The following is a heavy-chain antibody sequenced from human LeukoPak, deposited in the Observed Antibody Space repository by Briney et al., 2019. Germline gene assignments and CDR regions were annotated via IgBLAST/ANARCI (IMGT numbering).Heavy chain of an antibody. CDR2: IYYSGST. CDR1: GGSISSGGYY. D-gene: IGHD4-11*01. Sequence: SETLSLTCTVSGGSISSGGYYWSWIRQHPGKGLEWIGYIYYSGSTYYNPSLKSRVTISVDTSKNQISLKLSSVTAADTAVYYCARDGRTTVTTNYYYGMDVWGQGTTVTVSS. J-gene: IGHJ6*02. CDR3: ARDGRTTVTTNYYYGMDV. V-gene: IGHV4-31*03.